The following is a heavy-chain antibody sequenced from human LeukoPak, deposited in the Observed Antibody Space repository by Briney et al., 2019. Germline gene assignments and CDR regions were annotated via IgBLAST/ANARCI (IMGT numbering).Heavy chain of an antibody. CDR1: GYTFTGYY. Sequence: ASVKVSCKASGYTFTGYYMHWLRQAPGQGLEWMGWINPNSGGTNYAQKFQGRVTITRDTSISTAYMELSRLRSDDTAVYYCARADIVVVPAAITLWGRGTLVTVPS. J-gene: IGHJ4*02. CDR2: INPNSGGT. V-gene: IGHV1-2*02. CDR3: ARADIVVVPAAITL. D-gene: IGHD2-2*01.